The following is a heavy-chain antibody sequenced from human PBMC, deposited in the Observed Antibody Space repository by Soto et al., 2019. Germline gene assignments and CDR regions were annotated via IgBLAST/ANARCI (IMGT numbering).Heavy chain of an antibody. V-gene: IGHV4-34*01. Sequence: SETLSLTCAVYGGSFSGYYWSWIRQPPGKGLEWIGEINHSGSTNYNPSLKSRVTISVDTSKNQFSLKLSSVTAADTAVYYCARGLYGSSVYFDYWGQGTLVTVS. CDR2: INHSGST. J-gene: IGHJ4*02. CDR1: GGSFSGYY. CDR3: ARGLYGSSVYFDY. D-gene: IGHD1-26*01.